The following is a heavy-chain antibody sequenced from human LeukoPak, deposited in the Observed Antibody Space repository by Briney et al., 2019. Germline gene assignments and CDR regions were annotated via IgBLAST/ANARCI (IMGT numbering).Heavy chain of an antibody. D-gene: IGHD2-2*01. CDR3: ARFGYCSSTSCYGDAFDI. CDR1: GYTFTSYD. V-gene: IGHV1-8*03. J-gene: IGHJ3*02. CDR2: MNPNSGNT. Sequence: ASVKVSCKASGYTFTSYDINWVRQATGQGLEWMGWMNPNSGNTGYAQKFQGRVTINRNTSISTAYMELSSLRSEDTAVYYCARFGYCSSTSCYGDAFDIWGQGTMVTVSS.